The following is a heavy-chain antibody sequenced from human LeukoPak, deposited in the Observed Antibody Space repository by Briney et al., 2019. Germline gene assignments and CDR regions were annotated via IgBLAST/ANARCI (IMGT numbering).Heavy chain of an antibody. CDR3: ARDLSYDSSGYYHGAFDI. D-gene: IGHD3-22*01. Sequence: SETLTLSCIVSGGSISSYYGSCTRRPPGEGLEWIGYIFYCVRSNFHPSLKSPVPLPVDPSKNQFSLTLSSAAASAPALYFFARDLSYDSSGYYHGAFDILGHGTMVTASS. V-gene: IGHV4-59*12. CDR2: IFYCVRS. J-gene: IGHJ3*02. CDR1: GGSISSYY.